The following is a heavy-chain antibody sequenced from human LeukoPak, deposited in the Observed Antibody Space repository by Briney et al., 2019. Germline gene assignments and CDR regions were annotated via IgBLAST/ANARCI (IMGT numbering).Heavy chain of an antibody. Sequence: PSETLSLTCTVSGGSISSYYWSWIRQPPGKGLEGIGYIYYSWSTNYNPSLKGRVTISVYTSKNQFSLKISPVTAAATAVYYCARRDYGGKFAYWGQGTLVTVSS. V-gene: IGHV4-59*01. D-gene: IGHD4-17*01. CDR3: ARRDYGGKFAY. CDR2: IYYSWST. CDR1: GGSISSYY. J-gene: IGHJ4*02.